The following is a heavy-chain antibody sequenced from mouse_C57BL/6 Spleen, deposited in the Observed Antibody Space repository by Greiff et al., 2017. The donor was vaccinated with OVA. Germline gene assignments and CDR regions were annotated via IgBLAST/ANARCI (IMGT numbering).Heavy chain of an antibody. Sequence: VQLQQSDAELVKPGASVKISCKVSGYTFTDHTIHWMKQRPEQGLEWIGYIYPRDGSTKYNEKFKGNATLTADKSSSTAYMQLNSLTSEDSAVYFCARGPYYYGSETSYFDYWGQGTTLTVSS. CDR3: ARGPYYYGSETSYFDY. D-gene: IGHD1-1*01. CDR2: IYPRDGST. V-gene: IGHV1-78*01. CDR1: GYTFTDHT. J-gene: IGHJ2*01.